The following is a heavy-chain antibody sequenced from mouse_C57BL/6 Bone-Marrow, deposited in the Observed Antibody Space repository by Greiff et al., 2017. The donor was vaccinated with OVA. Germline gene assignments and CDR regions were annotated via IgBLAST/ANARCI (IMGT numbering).Heavy chain of an antibody. D-gene: IGHD4-1*02. V-gene: IGHV5-9-1*02. Sequence: EVKLVESGEGLVKPGGSLKLSCAASGFTFSSYAMSWVRQTPEKRLEWVAYISSGGDYIYYADTVKGRFTISRDNARYTLYLQMSSLKSEDTAMYYCTRVSPQLVAYWGQGTLVTVSA. CDR3: TRVSPQLVAY. CDR1: GFTFSSYA. CDR2: ISSGGDYI. J-gene: IGHJ3*01.